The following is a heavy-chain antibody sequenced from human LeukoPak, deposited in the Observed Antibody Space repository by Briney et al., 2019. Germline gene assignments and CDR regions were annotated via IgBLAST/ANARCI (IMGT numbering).Heavy chain of an antibody. V-gene: IGHV1-18*01. CDR3: ARHYLGSGSEDY. Sequence: ASVKVSCKASGYTFTNYGITWVRQAPGQGLEWMGWVSNHNGNTNYAQKFQGRVTLTIDTSAATSNMELWNLRSDDTAVYYCARHYLGSGSEDYWGQGTLVTVSS. CDR1: GYTFTNYG. J-gene: IGHJ4*02. D-gene: IGHD3-10*01. CDR2: VSNHNGNT.